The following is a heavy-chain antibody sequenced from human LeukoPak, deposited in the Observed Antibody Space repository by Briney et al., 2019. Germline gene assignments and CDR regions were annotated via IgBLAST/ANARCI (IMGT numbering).Heavy chain of an antibody. CDR1: GYTFTSYA. D-gene: IGHD2-2*02. CDR2: IIPIFGTA. V-gene: IGHV1-69*13. J-gene: IGHJ3*02. CDR3: ARDIGYCSSTSCYSSVDDAFDI. Sequence: ASVKVSCKASGYTFTSYAMNWVRQAPGQGLEWMGGIIPIFGTANYAQKFQGRVTITADESTSTAYMELRSLGSDDTAVYYCARDIGYCSSTSCYSSVDDAFDIWGQGTMVTVSS.